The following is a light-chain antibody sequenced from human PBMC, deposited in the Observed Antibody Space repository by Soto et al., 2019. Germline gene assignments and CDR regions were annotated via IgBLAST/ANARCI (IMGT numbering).Light chain of an antibody. CDR1: SSDVGGYNY. Sequence: QSVLTQPRSVSGSPGQSVTVSCTGTSSDVGGYNYVYWYQQHPGKAPKLIISDVTNRPSGVPDRFSGSKSGNTASLSISGFQGEDEAEYYFCSYGGSYTLIFGGGTQLTVL. CDR3: CSYGGSYTLI. J-gene: IGLJ2*01. CDR2: DVT. V-gene: IGLV2-11*01.